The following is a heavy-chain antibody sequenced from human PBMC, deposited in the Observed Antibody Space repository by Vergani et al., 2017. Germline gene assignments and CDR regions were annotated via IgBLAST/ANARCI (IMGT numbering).Heavy chain of an antibody. Sequence: QVQLVESGGGVVQPGGSLRLSCAASGFTFSSYGMHWVRQAPGKGLEWVTFIRYDGSNKYYADSVKGRFTISRDNSKNTLYLQMNSLRDEDTAVYYCAKKRIDAARWSRGRYQGGFDYWGQGTLVTVSS. CDR1: GFTFSSYG. J-gene: IGHJ4*02. D-gene: IGHD1-26*01. CDR3: AKKRIDAARWSRGRYQGGFDY. CDR2: IRYDGSNK. V-gene: IGHV3-30*02.